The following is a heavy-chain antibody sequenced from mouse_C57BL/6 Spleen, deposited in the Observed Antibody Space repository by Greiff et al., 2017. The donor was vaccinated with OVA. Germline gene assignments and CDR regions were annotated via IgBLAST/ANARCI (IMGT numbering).Heavy chain of an antibody. CDR1: GYTFTDYE. CDR3: TRDGSTWLAY. Sequence: VQLQQSGAELVRPGASVTLSCKASGYTFTDYEMHWVKQTPVHGLEWIGAIDPETGGTAYNQKFKGKAILTADKSSSTAYMELRSLTSEDSAVYYCTRDGSTWLAYWGQGTLVTVSA. CDR2: IDPETGGT. V-gene: IGHV1-15*01. J-gene: IGHJ3*01. D-gene: IGHD1-1*01.